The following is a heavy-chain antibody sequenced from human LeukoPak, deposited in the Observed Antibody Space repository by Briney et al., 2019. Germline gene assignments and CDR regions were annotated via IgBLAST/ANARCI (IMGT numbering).Heavy chain of an antibody. CDR3: ARDWELGH. V-gene: IGHV4-59*01. J-gene: IGHJ5*02. Sequence: SETLSLTCTVSGGSISIYYWNWIRQPPGKGLEWIGNIQYSGSTNYNPSLKSRVTILLDTSKNQFSLRLNSVTAADTAVYYCARDWELGHWGQGTLVTVS. CDR1: GGSISIYY. D-gene: IGHD1-1*01. CDR2: IQYSGST.